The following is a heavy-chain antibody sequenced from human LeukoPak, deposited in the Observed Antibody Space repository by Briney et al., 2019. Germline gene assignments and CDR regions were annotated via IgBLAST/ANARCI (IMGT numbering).Heavy chain of an antibody. J-gene: IGHJ6*03. D-gene: IGHD3-22*01. V-gene: IGHV1-8*01. CDR3: ARYYYDSSGYYGYYYYYMDV. CDR2: MNPNSGNT. CDR1: GYTFTDYY. Sequence: GGLVKVSCKASGYTFTDYYMHWVRQAPGQGLEWMGWMNPNSGNTGYAQKFQGRVTMTRNTSISTAYMELSSLRSEDTAVYYCARYYYDSSGYYGYYYYYMDVWVKGTPVTISS.